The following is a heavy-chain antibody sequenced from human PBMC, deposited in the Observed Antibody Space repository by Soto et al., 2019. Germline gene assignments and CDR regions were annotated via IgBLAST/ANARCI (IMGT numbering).Heavy chain of an antibody. CDR2: ISSSDSII. CDR3: ARDLGYYDSSGYFDY. V-gene: IGHV3-11*01. D-gene: IGHD3-22*01. J-gene: IGHJ4*02. CDR1: EFDFSNYA. Sequence: PGGSLRLSCAASEFDFSNYAMAWVRQAPGKGLEWVSYISSSDSIIYYSDSVKGRFIISRDNAKNSLYLQMNSLRAEDTAVYYCARDLGYYDSSGYFDYWGQGTLVTVSS.